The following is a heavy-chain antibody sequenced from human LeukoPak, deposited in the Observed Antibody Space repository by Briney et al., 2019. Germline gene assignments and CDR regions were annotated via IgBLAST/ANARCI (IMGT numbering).Heavy chain of an antibody. J-gene: IGHJ4*02. CDR1: AFTSTDYC. V-gene: IGHV1-2*02. D-gene: IGHD6-13*01. Sequence: ASVKVSCKPAAFTSTDYCSHWVRPAPGQGPGWMGWIDLRDGTTKYAPKFQGRVIISRDTSINTAYMELRSLTSDDTAVYYCARDSTAAAGSYFDYWGQGTLVTVSS. CDR3: ARDSTAAAGSYFDY. CDR2: IDLRDGTT.